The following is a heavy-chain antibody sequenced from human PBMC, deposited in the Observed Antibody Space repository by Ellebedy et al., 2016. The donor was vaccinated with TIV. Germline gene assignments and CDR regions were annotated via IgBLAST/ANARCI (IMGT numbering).Heavy chain of an antibody. Sequence: GESLKISCAASGFTFSSYSMNWVRQAPGKGLEWVSYISSSSSYTNYADSVKGRFTISRDNAKNSLYLQMNSLRAEDTAVYYCARDHGWQQLVDYWGQGTLVTVSS. D-gene: IGHD6-6*01. CDR3: ARDHGWQQLVDY. J-gene: IGHJ4*02. V-gene: IGHV3-21*05. CDR1: GFTFSSYS. CDR2: ISSSSSYT.